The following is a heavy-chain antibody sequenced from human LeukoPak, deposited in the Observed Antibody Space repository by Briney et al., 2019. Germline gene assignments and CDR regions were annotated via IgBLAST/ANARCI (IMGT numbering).Heavy chain of an antibody. Sequence: GGSLRLSCAASGFTFDDYGMSWVRQAPGKGLEWVSGINWNGGSTGYADSVKGRFTISRDNAKNSLYLQMNSLRAEDTALYYCARVGSFFWSGYYTSLFDYWGQGTLVTVSS. J-gene: IGHJ4*02. CDR3: ARVGSFFWSGYYTSLFDY. D-gene: IGHD3-3*01. CDR1: GFTFDDYG. V-gene: IGHV3-20*04. CDR2: INWNGGST.